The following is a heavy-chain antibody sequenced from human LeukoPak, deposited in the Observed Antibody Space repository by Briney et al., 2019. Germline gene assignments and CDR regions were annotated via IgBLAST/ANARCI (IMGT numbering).Heavy chain of an antibody. CDR1: GFTFSTFW. V-gene: IGHV3-7*01. CDR3: AKGWSFDI. CDR2: IKQDGTEK. J-gene: IGHJ3*02. D-gene: IGHD2-15*01. Sequence: GGSLRLSCVASGFTFSTFWMTGVRQAPGKVLEWVANIKQDGTEKYYVDSVKGRFTISRDNAKNSLYVQMDSLRAEDTAVYYCAKGWSFDIRGQGTMVTVTS.